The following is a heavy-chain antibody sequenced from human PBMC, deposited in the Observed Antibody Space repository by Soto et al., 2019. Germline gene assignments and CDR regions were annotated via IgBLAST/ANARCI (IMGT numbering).Heavy chain of an antibody. CDR1: GGSIRSGGYN. D-gene: IGHD7-27*01. V-gene: IGHV4-31*03. CDR3: ARDLGKLITPAR. J-gene: IGHJ1*01. CDR2: IFHTGNT. Sequence: SETLSLTCRVSGGSIRSGGYNWSWIRQLPGKGLEWIGYIFHTGNTYYNPSLKSRVTISVDTSQNQFSLRLSSVTAADTALYYCARDLGKLITPARWGQGVLVTVSS.